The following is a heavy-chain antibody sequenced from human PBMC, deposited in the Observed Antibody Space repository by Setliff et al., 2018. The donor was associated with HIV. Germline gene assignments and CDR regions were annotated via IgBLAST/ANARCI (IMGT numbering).Heavy chain of an antibody. V-gene: IGHV2-70*12. CDR3: AHSPEFYSSIV. D-gene: IGHD2-15*01. J-gene: IGHJ4*02. CDR1: GFSLSTSGMC. CDR2: IDWDDDK. Sequence: SGPTLVNPTQTLTLTCTFSGFSLSTSGMCVSWIRQPPGKALEWLARIDWDDDKYYSTSLTTRLTISKDTSKNQVVLTMTNMDPEDTATYYCAHSPEFYSSIVWGQGTLVTVSS.